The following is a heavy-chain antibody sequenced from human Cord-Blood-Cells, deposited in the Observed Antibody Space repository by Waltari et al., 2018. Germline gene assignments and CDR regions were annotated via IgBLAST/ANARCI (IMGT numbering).Heavy chain of an antibody. V-gene: IGHV1-69*12. Sequence: QVQLVQSGAEVKKPGSSVKVSCQASGGTFSSYALSWVRQAPGQGLEWMGGIIPIFGTANYAQKFQGRVTITADESTSTAYMELSSLRSEDTAVYYCARAFCSSTSCYRVVWFDPWGQGTLVTVSS. J-gene: IGHJ5*02. CDR2: IIPIFGTA. CDR3: ARAFCSSTSCYRVVWFDP. D-gene: IGHD2-2*02. CDR1: GGTFSSYA.